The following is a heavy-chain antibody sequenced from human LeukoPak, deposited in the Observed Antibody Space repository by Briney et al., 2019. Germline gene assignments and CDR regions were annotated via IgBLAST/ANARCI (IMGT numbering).Heavy chain of an antibody. Sequence: SETLSLTCAVSGGSISSSNWWSWVRQPPGKGLEWIGEIYHSGSTNYNPSLKSRVTISVDTSKNQFSLKLSSVTAADTAVYYCARGSRGGYSLNYWGQGTLVTVSS. CDR1: GGSISSSNW. CDR2: IYHSGST. J-gene: IGHJ4*02. D-gene: IGHD3-16*01. CDR3: ARGSRGGYSLNY. V-gene: IGHV4-4*02.